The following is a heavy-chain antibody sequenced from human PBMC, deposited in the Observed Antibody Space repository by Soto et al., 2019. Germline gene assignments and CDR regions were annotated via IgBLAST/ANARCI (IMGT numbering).Heavy chain of an antibody. Sequence: SVKVSCKASGGTFSSYAISWVRQAPGQGLEWRGGIIPIFGTANYAQKFQGRVTITADESTNTAYMELRSLRSDDTAVYFCVRRGPGDPINHYYYCIDVWGQGTTVTVSS. J-gene: IGHJ6*02. D-gene: IGHD4-17*01. CDR1: GGTFSSYA. CDR2: IIPIFGTA. CDR3: VRRGPGDPINHYYYCIDV. V-gene: IGHV1-69*13.